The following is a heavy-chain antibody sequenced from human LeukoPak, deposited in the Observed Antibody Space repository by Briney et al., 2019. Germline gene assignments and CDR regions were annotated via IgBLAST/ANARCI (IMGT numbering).Heavy chain of an antibody. Sequence: GGSLRLSCAASGFTFSSHAMSWVRQAPGKGLEWVSAISGSGGSTYYADSVKGRFTLSRDNSKNTLYLQMNSLRAEDTAVYYCAKDARRSSGWWFFDHWGQGTLVTVSS. CDR3: AKDARRSSGWWFFDH. CDR1: GFTFSSHA. D-gene: IGHD6-19*01. V-gene: IGHV3-23*01. CDR2: ISGSGGST. J-gene: IGHJ4*02.